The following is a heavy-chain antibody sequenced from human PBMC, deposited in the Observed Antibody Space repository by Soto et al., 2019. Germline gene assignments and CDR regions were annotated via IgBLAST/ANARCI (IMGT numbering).Heavy chain of an antibody. CDR1: GGSISSGGYY. CDR2: IYYSGST. J-gene: IGHJ4*02. D-gene: IGHD5-12*01. Sequence: SETLSLTCTVSGGSISSGGYYWSWIRQHPGKGLEWIGYIYYSGSTYYNPSLKSRVTISVDTSKNQFSLKLSSVTAADTAVYYCATASRDGYNYRFDYWGQGTLVTVSS. V-gene: IGHV4-31*03. CDR3: ATASRDGYNYRFDY.